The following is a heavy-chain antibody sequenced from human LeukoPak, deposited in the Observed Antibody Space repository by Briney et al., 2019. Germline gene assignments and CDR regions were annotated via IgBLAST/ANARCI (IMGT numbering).Heavy chain of an antibody. CDR1: GYTFTSYG. J-gene: IGHJ4*02. V-gene: IGHV1-18*01. Sequence: VASVKVSCKASGYTFTSYGISWVRQAPGQGLEWMGWISAYNGNTNYAQKLQGRVTMTTDTSTSTAYMELRSLRSDDTAVYYCARGDDSSGYYYGFDYWGQGTLVTVSS. D-gene: IGHD3-22*01. CDR2: ISAYNGNT. CDR3: ARGDDSSGYYYGFDY.